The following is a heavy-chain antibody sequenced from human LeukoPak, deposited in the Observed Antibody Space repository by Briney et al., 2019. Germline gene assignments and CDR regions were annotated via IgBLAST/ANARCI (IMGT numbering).Heavy chain of an antibody. CDR2: ISSSSTTI. Sequence: TGRSLRLSCAASGFTFSSYAMHWVREAPGNGLEWVSYISSSSTTISRAASVKGRFTLSRDNAKNSLYLQMNSLRDEDTAMYYCATYAVAGTEYWGQGTLLTVSS. J-gene: IGHJ4*02. CDR3: ATYAVAGTEY. CDR1: GFTFSSYA. D-gene: IGHD6-19*01. V-gene: IGHV3-48*02.